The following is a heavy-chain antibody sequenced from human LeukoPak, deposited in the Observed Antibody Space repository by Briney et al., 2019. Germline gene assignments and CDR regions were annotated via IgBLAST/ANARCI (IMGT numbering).Heavy chain of an antibody. J-gene: IGHJ6*03. D-gene: IGHD3-10*01. V-gene: IGHV4-59*01. Sequence: PSETLSLTCTVSGGSIINYYWSWIRQPPGKGPEWIGYIYYSGSTNYNPSLKSRVTISVDTSKNQFSLKLSSVTAADTAVYYCAKTLRDLFSSYYYYYMDVWGKGTTVTVSS. CDR2: IYYSGST. CDR3: AKTLRDLFSSYYYYYMDV. CDR1: GGSIINYY.